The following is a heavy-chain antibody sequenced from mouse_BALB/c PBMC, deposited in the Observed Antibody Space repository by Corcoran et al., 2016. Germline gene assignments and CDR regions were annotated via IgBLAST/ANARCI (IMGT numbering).Heavy chain of an antibody. CDR3: ARYHGNCGDYAMDY. CDR1: GFNIKDTY. V-gene: IGHV14-3*02. CDR2: IDPANGNT. Sequence: EVQLQQSGAELVKPGASVKLSCTASGFNIKDTYMHWVKQRPEQGLEWIGRIDPANGNTKYDPKFQGKATITADTSSNTAYLQLSSLTSEDTAVYYCARYHGNCGDYAMDYWGQGTSVTVFS. D-gene: IGHD2-1*01. J-gene: IGHJ4*01.